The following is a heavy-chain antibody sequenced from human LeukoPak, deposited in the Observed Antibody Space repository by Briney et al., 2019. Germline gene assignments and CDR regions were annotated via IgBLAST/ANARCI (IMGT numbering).Heavy chain of an antibody. J-gene: IGHJ6*02. CDR1: GFTFSSYW. CDR2: LISDGSSA. Sequence: GGSLRLSCAASGFTFSSYWMHWVRQAPGKGLVWVSRLISDGSSASYADSVKGRFTISRDNTKNILYLQMNGLRAEDTAVYYCVRDSRYCPDVWGQGTTVTVSS. D-gene: IGHD2-8*02. V-gene: IGHV3-74*01. CDR3: VRDSRYCPDV.